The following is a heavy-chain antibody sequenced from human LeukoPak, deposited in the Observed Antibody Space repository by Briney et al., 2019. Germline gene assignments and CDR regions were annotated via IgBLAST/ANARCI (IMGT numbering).Heavy chain of an antibody. D-gene: IGHD2-21*01. CDR3: AKGLWSFSHNYFDY. V-gene: IGHV3-9*01. CDR2: ISWNSGSI. J-gene: IGHJ4*02. CDR1: GFTFYDYA. Sequence: GRSLSLSCAASGFTFYDYAMHWVRHAPGKGLEWVSGISWNSGSIGYADSVKGRFTISRDNAKNSLYLQMNSLRAEDTALYYCAKGLWSFSHNYFDYWGQGTLVTVSS.